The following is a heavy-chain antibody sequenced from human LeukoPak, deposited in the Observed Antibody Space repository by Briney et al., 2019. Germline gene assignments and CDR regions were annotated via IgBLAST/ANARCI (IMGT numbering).Heavy chain of an antibody. CDR3: ARARYCSSTSCLGDYFDY. D-gene: IGHD2-2*01. Sequence: ASVKVSCKVSGYTFTGYYMHWVRQAPGQGLEWMGWINPNSGGTNYAQKFQGWVTMTRDTSISTAYMELSRLRSDDTAVYYCARARYCSSTSCLGDYFDYWGQGTLVTVSS. CDR2: INPNSGGT. J-gene: IGHJ4*02. CDR1: GYTFTGYY. V-gene: IGHV1-2*04.